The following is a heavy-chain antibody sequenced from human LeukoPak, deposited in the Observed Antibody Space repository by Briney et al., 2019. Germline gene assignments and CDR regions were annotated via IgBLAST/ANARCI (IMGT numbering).Heavy chain of an antibody. Sequence: GGSLRLSCAAPGFTFSNNAMSWVRQAPGKGLEWVSTISGGGITTYYADSAKGRFTISRDNSKNTMFLQMNSLRADDTAVYYCPRQSYASGWNPFDYWGQGILVTVSS. J-gene: IGHJ4*02. V-gene: IGHV3-23*01. CDR3: PRQSYASGWNPFDY. CDR2: ISGGGITT. CDR1: GFTFSNNA. D-gene: IGHD6-19*01.